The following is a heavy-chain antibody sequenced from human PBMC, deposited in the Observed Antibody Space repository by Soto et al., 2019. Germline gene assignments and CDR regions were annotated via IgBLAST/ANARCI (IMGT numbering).Heavy chain of an antibody. CDR2: IKSKTDGGTT. CDR3: TTEPIAVAGRMDY. CDR1: GCTFSNAW. D-gene: IGHD6-19*01. Sequence: EVQLVESGGGLENPGGSLRVSCTASGCTFSNAWMSWVRQAPGKGLEWVGRIKSKTDGGTTEYAAPVKGRITISREESKNTRYLEMNRQNPEDAAVYYGTTEPIAVAGRMDYWGQGTLVTVSS. J-gene: IGHJ4*02. V-gene: IGHV3-15*01.